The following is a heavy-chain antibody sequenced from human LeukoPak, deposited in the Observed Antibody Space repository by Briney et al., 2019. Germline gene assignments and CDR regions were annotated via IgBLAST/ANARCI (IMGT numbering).Heavy chain of an antibody. CDR1: RGSISNSNYF. CDR2: IFYSGST. V-gene: IGHV4-39*01. Sequence: PSETLSLSCTVSRGSISNSNYFWGWIRQPPGKGLEWIGSIFYSGSTDYNPSLKSRVTISVDTSKNQFSLKLSSVTAADTATYYCARNLYGDYVYNYWGQGTLVTVSS. D-gene: IGHD4-17*01. CDR3: ARNLYGDYVYNY. J-gene: IGHJ4*02.